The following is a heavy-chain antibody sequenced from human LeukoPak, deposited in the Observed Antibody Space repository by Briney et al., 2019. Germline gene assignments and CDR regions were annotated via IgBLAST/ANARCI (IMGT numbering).Heavy chain of an antibody. V-gene: IGHV4-61*01. CDR1: GGSISSGSYY. CDR3: ARWDLGWELDAFDI. J-gene: IGHJ3*02. Sequence: SETLSLTCTVSGGSISSGSYYWSWIRQPPGKGLEWIGYIYYSGSTNYNPSLKSRVTISVDTSKNQFSLKLSSVTAADTAVYYCARWDLGWELDAFDIWGQGTMVTVSS. D-gene: IGHD1-26*01. CDR2: IYYSGST.